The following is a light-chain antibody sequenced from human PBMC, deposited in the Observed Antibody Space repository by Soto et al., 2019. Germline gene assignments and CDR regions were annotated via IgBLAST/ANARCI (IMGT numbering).Light chain of an antibody. J-gene: IGLJ3*02. CDR2: EVS. V-gene: IGLV2-8*01. CDR1: SSDVGAYKY. Sequence: QSALTQPPSASGSPGQSVTISCTGTSSDVGAYKYVSWCQQYPGKAPKLMIYEVSKRPSGVPARFSGSKSGNTASLTVSGLQSEDEADYYCTSYVGSDTWVFGGGTKLTVL. CDR3: TSYVGSDTWV.